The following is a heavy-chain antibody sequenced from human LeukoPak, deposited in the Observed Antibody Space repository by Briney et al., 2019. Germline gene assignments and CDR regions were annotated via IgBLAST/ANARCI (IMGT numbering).Heavy chain of an antibody. D-gene: IGHD3-16*02. V-gene: IGHV1-18*01. CDR1: GYTFSNYD. J-gene: IGHJ1*01. CDR2: SSPYNGKT. Sequence: ASVKVSCKASGYTFSNYDISWVRQAPGQGLEWMGWSSPYNGKTNYAQKLQGRVTMTTDTSTSTAYMELRSLRSDDTAMYYCARGLLTFGGVIGGPQALEYFQHWGQGTLVTVSS. CDR3: ARGLLTFGGVIGGPQALEYFQH.